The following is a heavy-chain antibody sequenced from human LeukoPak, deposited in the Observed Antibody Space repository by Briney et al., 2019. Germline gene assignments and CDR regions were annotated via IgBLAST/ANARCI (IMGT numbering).Heavy chain of an antibody. CDR3: ARDWSSSSDSSYVRYYYGMDV. V-gene: IGHV1-46*01. J-gene: IGHJ6*02. CDR2: INPSGGST. CDR1: GYTFTSYY. Sequence: ASVKVSCKASGYTFTSYYMHWVRQAPGQGLEWMGIINPSGGSTSYAQKFQGRVTMTRDTSTSTVYMELSSLRSEDTAVYYCARDWSSSSDSSYVRYYYGMDVWGQGTTVTVSS. D-gene: IGHD6-6*01.